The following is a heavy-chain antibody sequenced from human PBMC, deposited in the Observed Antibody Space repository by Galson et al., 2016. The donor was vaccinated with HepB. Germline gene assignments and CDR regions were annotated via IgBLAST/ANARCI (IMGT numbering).Heavy chain of an antibody. D-gene: IGHD1-14*01. Sequence: SLRLSCAASGFSVNNNYMNWVRQAPGKGLERVSVLYTGGTTLYADSVKGRFTISRDNSKNEVYLQMNSLRGDDTAVYFCASDSRKSNWPEAYNIWGQGTMVTVSS. V-gene: IGHV3-53*01. CDR3: ASDSRKSNWPEAYNI. J-gene: IGHJ3*02. CDR2: LYTGGTT. CDR1: GFSVNNNY.